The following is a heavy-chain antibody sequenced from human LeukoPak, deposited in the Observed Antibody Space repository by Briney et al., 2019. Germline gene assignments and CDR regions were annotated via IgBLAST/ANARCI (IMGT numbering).Heavy chain of an antibody. J-gene: IGHJ4*02. CDR2: IKSKADGGTA. D-gene: IGHD3-22*01. V-gene: IGHV3-15*01. CDR3: TTDWYYYDSSGYYPIF. CDR1: GFPFSDVW. Sequence: GGSLRLSCAASGFPFSDVWMSWVRQAPGKGLEWVGRIKSKADGGTADYAAPLKGRFTFSRDDSKNTLYLEMESLKTEDTAVYYCTTDWYYYDSSGYYPIFWGQGTLVTVSS.